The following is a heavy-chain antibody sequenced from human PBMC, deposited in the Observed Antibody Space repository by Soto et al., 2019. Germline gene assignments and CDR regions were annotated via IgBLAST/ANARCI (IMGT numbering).Heavy chain of an antibody. Sequence: SETLSLTCTVSGGSFRGYYWGWVPQPPGKGLEWIGEINHSGSSNYHTSLKSRVTISVATSKNQFSLTVNSVTPADTAVYYCARGEITLLGGMDVWGQGTTFTVSS. J-gene: IGHJ6*02. D-gene: IGHD3-10*01. V-gene: IGHV4-34*01. CDR2: INHSGSS. CDR1: GGSFRGYY. CDR3: ARGEITLLGGMDV.